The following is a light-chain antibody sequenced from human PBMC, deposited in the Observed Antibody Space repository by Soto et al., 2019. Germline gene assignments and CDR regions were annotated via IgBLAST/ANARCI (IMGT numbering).Light chain of an antibody. CDR2: RIS. CDR1: QGLVHSDGNTY. J-gene: IGKJ4*01. V-gene: IGKV2-24*01. CDR3: MQATQFPLT. Sequence: DIVMTQTPLSSPVTLGQPATISCRSSQGLVHSDGNTYLTWLHQRPGQPPRLLICRISSWFSGVPDRFSGSWVGTDCTLKISRVEAEDVGIYYCMQATQFPLTFGGGTKVEI.